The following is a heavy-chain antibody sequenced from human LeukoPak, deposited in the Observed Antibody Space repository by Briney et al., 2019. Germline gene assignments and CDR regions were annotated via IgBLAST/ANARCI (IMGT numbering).Heavy chain of an antibody. CDR3: ATSLRGALIVVPDY. CDR1: GFTFSNYA. CDR2: ISGSGDNT. J-gene: IGHJ4*02. Sequence: GGSLRLSCAASGFTFSNYAMSWVRQAPGKWLEWVSAISGSGDNTYYADSVKGRFTISRETSKNTMFLQMNSLRAEDTAVYYCATSLRGALIVVPDYWGQGTLVTVSS. D-gene: IGHD2-2*01. V-gene: IGHV3-23*01.